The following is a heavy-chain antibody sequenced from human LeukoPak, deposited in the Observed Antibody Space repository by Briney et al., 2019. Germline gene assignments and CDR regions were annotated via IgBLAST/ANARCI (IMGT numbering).Heavy chain of an antibody. D-gene: IGHD5-18*01. CDR2: IYYSGST. CDR1: GGSISSSSYY. V-gene: IGHV4-39*01. CDR3: ARTGLIRLWLRSYNWFDP. J-gene: IGHJ5*02. Sequence: SETLSLTCTVSGGSISSSSYYWGWIRQPPGKGLEWIGSIYYSGSTYYNPSLKSRVTISVDTSKNQFSLKLSSVTAADTAVYYCARTGLIRLWLRSYNWFDPWGQGTLVTVSS.